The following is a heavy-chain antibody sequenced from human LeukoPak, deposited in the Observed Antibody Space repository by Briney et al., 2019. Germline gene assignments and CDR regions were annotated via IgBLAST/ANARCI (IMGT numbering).Heavy chain of an antibody. CDR1: GYTFTGYY. CDR3: ARAAWSATSKFDS. J-gene: IGHJ5*01. Sequence: GASVKVSCKASGYTFTGYYMHWVRQDPGQGLEWVGWINPNSAGTEYAQEFQGRVTMTRDTSNSTAYMELSRLRPDDTAVYYCARAAWSATSKFDSWGQGTRVTVSS. V-gene: IGHV1-2*02. D-gene: IGHD6-13*01. CDR2: INPNSAGT.